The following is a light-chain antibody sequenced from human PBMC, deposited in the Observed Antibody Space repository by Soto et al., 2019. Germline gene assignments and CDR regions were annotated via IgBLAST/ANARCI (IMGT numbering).Light chain of an antibody. Sequence: DIQMTQSPSSLSASVGDRVTFTCRASQTISTYLNWYQQKTGKAPKLLIYAASARATGIPARFSGSGSGTEFTLTISSLQSEDFAVYYCQQYDNWPPITFGQGTRLGIK. CDR3: QQYDNWPPIT. CDR2: AAS. J-gene: IGKJ5*01. V-gene: IGKV1-39*01. CDR1: QTISTY.